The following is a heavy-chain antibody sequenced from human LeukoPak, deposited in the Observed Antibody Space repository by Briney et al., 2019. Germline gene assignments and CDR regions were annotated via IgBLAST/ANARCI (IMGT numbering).Heavy chain of an antibody. V-gene: IGHV3-23*01. CDR1: GFTFSSYA. Sequence: GGSLRLSCAASGFTFSSYAMSWVRQAPGKGLEWVSAISGSGGSTYYADSVKGRFTISRDNAKNSLYLQMNSLRAEDTAVYYCAREPHIVATPWDYWGQGTLVTVSS. D-gene: IGHD5-12*01. J-gene: IGHJ4*02. CDR2: ISGSGGST. CDR3: AREPHIVATPWDY.